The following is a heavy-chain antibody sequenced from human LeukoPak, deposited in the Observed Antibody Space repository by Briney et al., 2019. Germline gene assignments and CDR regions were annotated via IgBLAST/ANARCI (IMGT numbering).Heavy chain of an antibody. CDR3: ARVKLSIDYYGSGSYYSFDY. CDR2: INPNSGGT. J-gene: IGHJ4*02. D-gene: IGHD3-10*01. Sequence: GASVKVSCKASGYTFTGYYMHWVRQAPGQGLEWMGWINPNSGGTNYAQKFQGRVTMTRDTSISTAYMGLSRLRSDDTAVYYCARVKLSIDYYGSGSYYSFDYWGQGTLVTVSS. V-gene: IGHV1-2*02. CDR1: GYTFTGYY.